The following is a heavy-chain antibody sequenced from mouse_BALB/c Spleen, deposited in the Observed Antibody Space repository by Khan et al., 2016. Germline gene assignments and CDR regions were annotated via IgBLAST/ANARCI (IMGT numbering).Heavy chain of an antibody. D-gene: IGHD3-2*01. J-gene: IGHJ3*01. CDR2: ISCYNGAT. CDR1: GYSFTGYY. CDR3: TRGEDSSGYWFAY. V-gene: IGHV1S34*01. Sequence: LVKTGASVKISCKASGYSFTGYYIHWVKQSHGKSLEWIGYISCYNGATSYNKKFKGKASFTVDTSSSTAYMQFNSLTSEDSAVYYCTRGEDSSGYWFAYWGQGTLVTVSA.